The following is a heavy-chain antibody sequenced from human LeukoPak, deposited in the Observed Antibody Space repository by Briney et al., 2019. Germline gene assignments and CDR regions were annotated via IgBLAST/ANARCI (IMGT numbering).Heavy chain of an antibody. J-gene: IGHJ4*02. V-gene: IGHV3-9*01. D-gene: IGHD6-13*01. Sequence: SGGSLRLSCAASGFTFGDYAMHWVRQAPGKGLEWVSGISWNSGSIGYADSVKGRFTISRDNAKNSPYLQMNSLRAEDTALYYCATVAAADTWDFDYWGQGTLVTVSS. CDR1: GFTFGDYA. CDR3: ATVAAADTWDFDY. CDR2: ISWNSGSI.